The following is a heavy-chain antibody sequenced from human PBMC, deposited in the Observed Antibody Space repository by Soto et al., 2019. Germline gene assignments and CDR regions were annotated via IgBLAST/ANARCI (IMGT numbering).Heavy chain of an antibody. V-gene: IGHV3-73*01. CDR3: TTVIQAAISNPSSSDY. D-gene: IGHD2-2*01. Sequence: GGSLRLSCAASGFTFSGSAMHWVGQGSGKGLEWVGRIRSKANGYATAYAASVKGRFTISRDDSKNTAYLQMNSLKTEDTAVYYCTTVIQAAISNPSSSDYWGQGTLVTVSS. CDR2: IRSKANGYAT. CDR1: GFTFSGSA. J-gene: IGHJ4*02.